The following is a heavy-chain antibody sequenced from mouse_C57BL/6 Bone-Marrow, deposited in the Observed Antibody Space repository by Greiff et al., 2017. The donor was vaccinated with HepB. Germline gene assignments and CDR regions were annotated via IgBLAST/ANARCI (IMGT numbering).Heavy chain of an antibody. CDR2: IDPETCGT. J-gene: IGHJ2*01. V-gene: IGHV1-23*01. CDR1: GYTFTDYD. Sequence: QVQLKQSGAELVRPGASVKLSCKASGYTFTDYDMHCVKQTPVHGLEWIGTIDPETCGTAYNQKFKGQATLTAAKSSSTAYMALRSLTSEDSAVYYCALLLRYGPYYWGQGTTLTVSS. D-gene: IGHD1-1*01. CDR3: ALLLRYGPYY.